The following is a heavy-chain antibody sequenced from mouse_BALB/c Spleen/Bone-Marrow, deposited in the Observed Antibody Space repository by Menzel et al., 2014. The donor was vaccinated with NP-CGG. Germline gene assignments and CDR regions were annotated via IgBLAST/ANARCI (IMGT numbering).Heavy chain of an antibody. CDR2: IAPGSGNT. D-gene: IGHD2-4*01. Sequence: LVKPGASVKLSCKASGYTFTSYWINWIKQRPGQGLEWIGRIAPGSGNTYYNEMFEGKATLTVDTSSSTAYIQLSSLSSEDSPVYFCARSPMITESYAMDYWGQGTSVTVSS. CDR3: ARSPMITESYAMDY. J-gene: IGHJ4*01. V-gene: IGHV1S41*01. CDR1: GYTFTSYW.